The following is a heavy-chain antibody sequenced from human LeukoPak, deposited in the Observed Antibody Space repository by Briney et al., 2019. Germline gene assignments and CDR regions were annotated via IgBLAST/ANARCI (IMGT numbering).Heavy chain of an antibody. CDR2: ISNHGAKT. V-gene: IGHV3-23*01. D-gene: IGHD2-2*01. CDR1: GFTFSNYH. Sequence: GGSLRLSCVASGFTFSNYHMIWVRQAPGKGLESISSISNHGAKTYYADSVKGRFTISRDNAKNSLFLQMNSLRAEDTALYYCAKDYCSSTTCYYNYWGQGTLVTVSS. J-gene: IGHJ4*02. CDR3: AKDYCSSTTCYYNY.